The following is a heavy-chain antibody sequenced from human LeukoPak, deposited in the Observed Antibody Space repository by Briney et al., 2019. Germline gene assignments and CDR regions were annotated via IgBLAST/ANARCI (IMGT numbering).Heavy chain of an antibody. CDR3: VRGGAVAGRFEA. V-gene: IGHV3-7*01. J-gene: IGHJ5*02. Sequence: PGGSLRLSCAASGFPFNSQTMSWVRQAPGKGLEWGAKMKEDGSDVKYVDSVRGRFTISRDNAKDSLFLEMNSLRDDDTAVYYCVRGGAVAGRFEAWGQGTQVTVSS. D-gene: IGHD6-19*01. CDR2: MKEDGSDV. CDR1: GFPFNSQT.